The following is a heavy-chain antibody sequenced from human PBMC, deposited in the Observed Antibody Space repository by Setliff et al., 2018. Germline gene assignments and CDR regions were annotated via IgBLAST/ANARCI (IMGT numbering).Heavy chain of an antibody. V-gene: IGHV4-4*02. J-gene: IGHJ4*02. Sequence: PSETLSLTCTVSGESIRSNNWWNWVRQPPGKGLEWIGDIYQSGTTNYNPSLKSRVTISADTSKNQFSLKLKSVTAADTAVFFCARGQNSYHPGSWGPLYDHWGQGTQVTVSS. CDR1: GESIRSNNW. CDR3: ARGQNSYHPGSWGPLYDH. D-gene: IGHD3-10*01. CDR2: IYQSGTT.